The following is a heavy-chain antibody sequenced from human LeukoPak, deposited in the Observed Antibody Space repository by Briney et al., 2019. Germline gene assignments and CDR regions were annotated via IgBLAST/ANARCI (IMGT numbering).Heavy chain of an antibody. CDR1: GCTFSSYE. Sequence: GGSLRLSCAASGCTFSSYERNWVRQAPGKGLEWVSYISSSGSTIYYADSVKGRFTISRDNAKNSLYLQMNSLRAEDTAVYYCAELGITMIGGVWGKGTMVTISS. V-gene: IGHV3-48*03. CDR3: AELGITMIGGV. J-gene: IGHJ6*04. CDR2: ISSSGSTI. D-gene: IGHD3-10*02.